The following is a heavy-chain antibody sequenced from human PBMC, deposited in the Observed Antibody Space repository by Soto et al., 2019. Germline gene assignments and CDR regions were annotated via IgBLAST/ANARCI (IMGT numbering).Heavy chain of an antibody. CDR1: GFTFSNYA. CDR2: IRGSGDVT. V-gene: IGHV3-23*01. J-gene: IGHJ6*03. D-gene: IGHD3-3*01. CDR3: AKHGGPSYSYYMDV. Sequence: EVQLLESGGGLVQPGGSLRLSCAASGFTFSNYAMTWVRQAPGKVLEWVSVIRGSGDVTYYADSVQGRFAISRDNSKNTLYLQMNSLRDEDTAIYYCAKHGGPSYSYYMDVWGKGTTVTVSS.